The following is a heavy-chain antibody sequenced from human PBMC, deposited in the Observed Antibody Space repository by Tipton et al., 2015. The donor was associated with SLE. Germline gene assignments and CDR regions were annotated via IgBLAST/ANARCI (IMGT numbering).Heavy chain of an antibody. CDR2: ISGSGGST. D-gene: IGHD3-10*01. CDR3: ANIIVRGVIIPVGGMDG. Sequence: SLRLSCAASGFTFSSYAMSWVRQAPGKGLEWVSAISGSGGSTYYADSSKGRFTISRDNSKNPLYLQMNSLRAEDTAVYYCANIIVRGVIIPVGGMDGWGHGAAVTVSS. V-gene: IGHV3-23*01. J-gene: IGHJ6*02. CDR1: GFTFSSYA.